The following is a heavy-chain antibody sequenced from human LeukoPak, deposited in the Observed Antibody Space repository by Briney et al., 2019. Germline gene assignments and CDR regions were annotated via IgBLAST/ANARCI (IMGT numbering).Heavy chain of an antibody. Sequence: GASVKVSCKASGYTFTGYYMHWVRQAPGQGLEWMGWINPNSGGTNYAQKFQGRVTMTRDTSISTAYMELSRLRSDDTAVYYCARDPPRRDGYYYYYMDVWGKGTTVTISS. V-gene: IGHV1-2*02. D-gene: IGHD5-24*01. CDR3: ARDPPRRDGYYYYYMDV. J-gene: IGHJ6*03. CDR2: INPNSGGT. CDR1: GYTFTGYY.